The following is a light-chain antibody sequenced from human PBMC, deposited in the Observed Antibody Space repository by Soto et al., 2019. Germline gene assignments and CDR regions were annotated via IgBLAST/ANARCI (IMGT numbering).Light chain of an antibody. V-gene: IGLV2-14*01. CDR2: EVS. CDR3: TSFTSASTYV. J-gene: IGLJ1*01. CDR1: SSDVGGYKY. Sequence: QSALTQPASVSGSPGQSITISCTGTSSDVGGYKYVSWYQQHPGKAPKLMIYEVSNRPSGVSNRFSGSKSGNTASLTISGLQAEDEADYYCTSFTSASTYVFGSGTKLPS.